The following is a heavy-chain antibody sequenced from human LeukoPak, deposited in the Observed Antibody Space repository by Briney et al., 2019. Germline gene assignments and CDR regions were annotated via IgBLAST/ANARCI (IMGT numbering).Heavy chain of an antibody. CDR2: IYYSGST. Sequence: PSETLSLTCTVSGGSISSYYWSWIRQPPGKGLEWIGYIYYSGSTYYNPSLKSRATISVDTSKNQFSLKLSSVTAADTAVYYCARVPARGTISLAGYYFDYWGQGTLVTVSS. D-gene: IGHD3-3*01. V-gene: IGHV4-30-4*08. CDR3: ARVPARGTISLAGYYFDY. J-gene: IGHJ4*02. CDR1: GGSISSYY.